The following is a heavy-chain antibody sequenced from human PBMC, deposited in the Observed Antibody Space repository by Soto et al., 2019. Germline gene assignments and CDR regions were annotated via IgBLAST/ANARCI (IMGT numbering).Heavy chain of an antibody. J-gene: IGHJ6*02. CDR1: GFTFNSYG. CDR3: ARPLVAPVAGPYYYGMDV. V-gene: IGHV3-33*01. Sequence: LRLSCTASGFTFNSYGFNWVRQAPGKGLEWVAVIWYDGNTKYYADSVKGRFTISRDNLRSTVYLQMNSLTAEDTAVYYCARPLVAPVAGPYYYGMDVWGQGTTVTVSS. CDR2: IWYDGNTK. D-gene: IGHD6-19*01.